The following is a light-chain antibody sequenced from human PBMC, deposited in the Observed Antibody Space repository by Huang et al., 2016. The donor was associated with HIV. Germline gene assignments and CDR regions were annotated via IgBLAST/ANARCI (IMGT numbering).Light chain of an antibody. CDR1: QNIFTF. V-gene: IGKV1-39*01. Sequence: DIQMTQSPSSLSASVGDRVSITCRASQNIFTFLYWYQQKPGKAPTLLIYVASNLQSEVPARFSGSASRTEFTLTITCLQPEDIATYYCQQTTSTPITFGQGTRLEIK. CDR2: VAS. CDR3: QQTTSTPIT. J-gene: IGKJ5*01.